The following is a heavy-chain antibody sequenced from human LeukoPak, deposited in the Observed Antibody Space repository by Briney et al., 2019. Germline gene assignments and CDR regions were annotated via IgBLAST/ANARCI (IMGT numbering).Heavy chain of an antibody. CDR2: ISGSSGTT. J-gene: IGHJ4*02. V-gene: IGHV3-23*01. Sequence: GGSLRLSCAASGFTFSSYGMHWVRQAPGKGLEWVSSISGSSGTTFYADSVKGRFTISRDSSKNTLYLQMNSLRAEDTAVYYCAKESHVVVPAAIDCWGQGTLVTVSS. CDR1: GFTFSSYG. D-gene: IGHD2-2*01. CDR3: AKESHVVVPAAIDC.